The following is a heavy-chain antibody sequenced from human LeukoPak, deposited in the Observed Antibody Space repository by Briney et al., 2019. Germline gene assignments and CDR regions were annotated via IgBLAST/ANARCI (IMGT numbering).Heavy chain of an antibody. J-gene: IGHJ4*02. CDR1: GFTFSSYS. CDR2: ISSSSSTI. CDR3: ARDRGGSYSAIDY. D-gene: IGHD1-26*01. Sequence: GGSLRLSCAASGFTFSSYSMNWVHQAPGKGLEWVSFISSSSSTIYYADSVKGRFTISRDNAKNSLYLQMNSLRAEDTAVYYCARDRGGSYSAIDYWGQGTLVTVSS. V-gene: IGHV3-48*04.